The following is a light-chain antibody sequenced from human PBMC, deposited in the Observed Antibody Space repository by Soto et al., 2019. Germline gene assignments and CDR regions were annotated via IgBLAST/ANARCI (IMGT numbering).Light chain of an antibody. Sequence: DIQMTQSPSTLSASVGDRVTITCRARQRISSWLAWYQQKPGKAPKLLIYEASILQSGVPSRFSGSGCGTEFPLTISSLQADDFATYYWQHFLSYPLTFGGGTKVDI. V-gene: IGKV1-5*03. J-gene: IGKJ4*01. CDR1: QRISSW. CDR3: QHFLSYPLT. CDR2: EAS.